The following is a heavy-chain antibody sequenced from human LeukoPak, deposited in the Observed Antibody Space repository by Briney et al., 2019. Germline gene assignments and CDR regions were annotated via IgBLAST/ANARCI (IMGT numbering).Heavy chain of an antibody. J-gene: IGHJ4*02. V-gene: IGHV3-9*01. D-gene: IGHD5-18*01. CDR3: AKVGYSYGFDY. CDR1: GFTFDDYA. Sequence: SLRLSCAASGFTFDDYAMHWVRQAPGKGLEWVSGISWNSGSIGYADSVKGRFTISRDHAKNSLYLQMNSLRAEDTALYYCAKVGYSYGFDYWGQGTLVTVSS. CDR2: ISWNSGSI.